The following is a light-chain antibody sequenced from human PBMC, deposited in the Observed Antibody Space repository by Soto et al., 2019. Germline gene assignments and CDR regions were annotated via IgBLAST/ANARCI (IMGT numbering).Light chain of an antibody. J-gene: IGLJ1*01. Sequence: QSVLTQPASVSGSPGQSITISCTGTSSDVGGYNYVSWYQQHPGKTPKLMIYDVSNRPSGVSNRCSGSKSGNTASLTSSGIRAEDEADYYCSSYTSSSTRVYGTGIKLTVL. CDR3: SSYTSSSTRV. V-gene: IGLV2-14*01. CDR1: SSDVGGYNY. CDR2: DVS.